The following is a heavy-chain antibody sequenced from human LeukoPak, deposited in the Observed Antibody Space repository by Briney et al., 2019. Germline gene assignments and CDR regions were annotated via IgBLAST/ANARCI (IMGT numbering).Heavy chain of an antibody. D-gene: IGHD6-19*01. CDR2: TYYSSKWYN. CDR1: GDSGSSNSAA. V-gene: IGHV6-1*01. Sequence: SQTLSLTLTISGDSGSSNSAAWNWIRQSPSRGLEWLGRTYYSSKWYNDYAVSVKSRITINPDTSKNQFSLQLNSVTPEDTAVYYCARGAVAVRDVFDIGGEGPIVTVSS. CDR3: ARGAVAVRDVFDI. J-gene: IGHJ3*02.